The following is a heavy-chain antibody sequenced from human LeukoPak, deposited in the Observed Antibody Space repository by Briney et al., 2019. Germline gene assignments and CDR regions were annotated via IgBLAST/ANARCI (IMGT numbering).Heavy chain of an antibody. V-gene: IGHV3-48*01. Sequence: GGSLRLSCATSGFTFSSYSMNWVRQAPGKGLEWVSYISSSSGTIYYADSVKGRFTISRDNAKNSLYLQMNSLRAEDTAVYYCARRVRGDSSGYYRFHYYYMDVWGKGTTVTISS. D-gene: IGHD3-22*01. CDR3: ARRVRGDSSGYYRFHYYYMDV. CDR1: GFTFSSYS. CDR2: ISSSSGTI. J-gene: IGHJ6*03.